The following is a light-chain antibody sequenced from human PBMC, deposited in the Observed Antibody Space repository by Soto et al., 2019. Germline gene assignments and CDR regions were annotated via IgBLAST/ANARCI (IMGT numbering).Light chain of an antibody. CDR1: QNVGRN. Sequence: EIVMTQSPDTLSVSPGERATLSCRASQNVGRNVAWYQQRPGQAPRLLIHGTSTRAADIPARFSGSVSGTEVQLNINCPQAGDFGIYFRQEYKNWPPMSTFGQGTKLEMK. V-gene: IGKV3-15*01. CDR2: GTS. J-gene: IGKJ2*01. CDR3: QEYKNWPPMST.